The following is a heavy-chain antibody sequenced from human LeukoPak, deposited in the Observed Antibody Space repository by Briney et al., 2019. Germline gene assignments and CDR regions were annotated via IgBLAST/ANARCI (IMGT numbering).Heavy chain of an antibody. J-gene: IGHJ4*02. CDR1: GFTFSSYT. CDR3: TRAHLVAVAGGDFDY. D-gene: IGHD6-19*01. Sequence: GGSLRLSCAASGFTFSSYTMNWVRQAPGKGLEWVAYISSSSSTIYYADSVQGRFTISRDNAKNSLYLQMNSLRAEDTAVYYCTRAHLVAVAGGDFDYWGQGTLVTVSS. CDR2: ISSSSSTI. V-gene: IGHV3-48*01.